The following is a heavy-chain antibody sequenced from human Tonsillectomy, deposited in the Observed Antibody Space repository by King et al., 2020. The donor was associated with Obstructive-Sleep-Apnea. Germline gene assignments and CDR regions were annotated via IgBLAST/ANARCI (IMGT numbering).Heavy chain of an antibody. CDR1: GFTFDDYA. V-gene: IGHV3-9*01. J-gene: IGHJ3*02. D-gene: IGHD3-10*01. Sequence: VQLVESGGGLVQPGRSLRLSCAASGFTFDDYAMHWVRQAPGKGLEWVSGISWNSGSIGYADSVKGRFTISRDNAKNSLYLQMNSLRAEDTALYYCAKDMGPAITMVRGVIINDAFDIWGQGTMVTVSS. CDR2: ISWNSGSI. CDR3: AKDMGPAITMVRGVIINDAFDI.